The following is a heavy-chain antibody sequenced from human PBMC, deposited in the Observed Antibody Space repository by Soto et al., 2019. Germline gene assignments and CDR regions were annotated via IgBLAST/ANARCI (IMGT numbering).Heavy chain of an antibody. CDR2: IKQDGSEK. Sequence: PGGSLRLSCAASGFTFSSYWMSWVRQAPGKGLEWVANIKQDGSEKYYVDSVKGRFTISRDNAKNSLYLQMNSLRAEATAVYYCARDSGSSETYYYYGMVVWGQGTTVTVYS. CDR1: GFTFSSYW. D-gene: IGHD6-6*01. CDR3: ARDSGSSETYYYYGMVV. V-gene: IGHV3-7*01. J-gene: IGHJ6*02.